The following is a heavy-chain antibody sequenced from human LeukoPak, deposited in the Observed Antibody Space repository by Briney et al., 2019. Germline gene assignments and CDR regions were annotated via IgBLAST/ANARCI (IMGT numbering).Heavy chain of an antibody. CDR2: FDPEDGET. CDR3: ATDPILTGPV. D-gene: IGHD3-9*01. CDR1: GYTFTSYG. J-gene: IGHJ4*02. Sequence: ASVKVSCKASGYTFTSYGISWVRQAPGKGLEWMGGFDPEDGETIYAQKFQGRVTMTEDTSTDTAYMELSSLRSEDTAVYYCATDPILTGPVWGQGTLVTVSS. V-gene: IGHV1-24*01.